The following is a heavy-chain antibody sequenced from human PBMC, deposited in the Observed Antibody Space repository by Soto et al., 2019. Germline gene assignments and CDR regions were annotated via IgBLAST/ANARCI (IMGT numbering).Heavy chain of an antibody. CDR1: GFTFSSYG. D-gene: IGHD1-26*01. J-gene: IGHJ4*02. V-gene: IGHV3-30*03. CDR3: ARDVLMGDSGIYYLGDS. CDR2: ISYDGTKE. Sequence: QVQLVESGGGVVQPGRSLRLSCAASGFTFSSYGMHWVRQAPGKGLEWVAVISYDGTKENYADSVKGRFTISRENSKNSLSLQMNSLRAEDTAVYYCARDVLMGDSGIYYLGDSWGQGTLVTVSS.